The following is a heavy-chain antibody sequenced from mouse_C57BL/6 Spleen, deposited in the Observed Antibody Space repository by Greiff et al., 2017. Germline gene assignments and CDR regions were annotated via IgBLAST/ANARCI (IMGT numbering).Heavy chain of an antibody. D-gene: IGHD1-1*01. CDR1: GYTFTSYW. CDR3: ARGAVVALDYFDY. Sequence: QVQLQQPGAELVKPGASVKLSCKASGYTFTSYWMHWVKQRPGQGLEWIGMIHPNSGSTNYNEKFKSKATLTVDKSSSTAYMQLSSLTSEDSAVYYCARGAVVALDYFDYWGQGTTLTVSS. J-gene: IGHJ2*01. CDR2: IHPNSGST. V-gene: IGHV1-64*01.